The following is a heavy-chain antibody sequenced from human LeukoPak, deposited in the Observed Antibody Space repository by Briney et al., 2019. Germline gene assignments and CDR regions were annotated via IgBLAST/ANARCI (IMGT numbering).Heavy chain of an antibody. D-gene: IGHD2-8*01. CDR3: ARADNLMVYATYDY. CDR1: GGTFSSYA. V-gene: IGHV1-69*01. J-gene: IGHJ4*02. Sequence: SVKVSCKASGGTFSSYAISWVRQAPGQGLEWMGGIIPIFGAANYAQKFQGRVTITADESTSTAYMELSSLRSEDTAVYYCARADNLMVYATYDYWGQGTLVTVSS. CDR2: IIPIFGAA.